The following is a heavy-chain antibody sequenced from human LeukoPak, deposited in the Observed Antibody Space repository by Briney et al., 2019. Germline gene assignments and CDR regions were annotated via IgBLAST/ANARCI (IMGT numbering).Heavy chain of an antibody. CDR1: GFTFTRSA. CDR2: IVVGSGNT. CDR3: AAADYYDSSGYYPYAFHI. J-gene: IGHJ3*02. D-gene: IGHD3-22*01. Sequence: TVKVSCKASGFTFTRSAMQWVRQARGQRLEWIGWIVVGSGNTNYAQKFQERVTITRDMSTSTAYMDLSSLRSEDTAVYYCAAADYYDSSGYYPYAFHIWGQGTTVTVSS. V-gene: IGHV1-58*02.